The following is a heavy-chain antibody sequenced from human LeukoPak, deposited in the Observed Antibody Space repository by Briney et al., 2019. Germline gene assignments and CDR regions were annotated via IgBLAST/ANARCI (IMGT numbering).Heavy chain of an antibody. V-gene: IGHV3-53*01. CDR2: IYSGGST. CDR1: GFTFSSYS. CDR3: ARDGPSIAAAGVFDY. Sequence: GGSLRLSCAASGFTFSSYSMNWVRQAPGKGLEWVSVIYSGGSTYYADSVKGRFTISRDNSKNTLYLQMNSLRAEDTAVYYCARDGPSIAAAGVFDYWGQGTLVTVSS. J-gene: IGHJ4*02. D-gene: IGHD6-13*01.